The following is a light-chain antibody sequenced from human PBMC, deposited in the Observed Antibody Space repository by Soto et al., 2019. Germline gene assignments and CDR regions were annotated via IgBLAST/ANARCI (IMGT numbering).Light chain of an antibody. CDR3: SSYTTSNTRQIV. J-gene: IGLJ1*01. Sequence: QSALTQPASVSGSPGQSITIPCTGTSSDVGGYNYVSWYQHHPGKAPKLLIYDVSNRPSGVSNRFSGSKSDNMASLTISGLQPEDEADYYCSSYTTSNTRQIVFGTGTKVTVL. CDR2: DVS. V-gene: IGLV2-14*03. CDR1: SSDVGGYNY.